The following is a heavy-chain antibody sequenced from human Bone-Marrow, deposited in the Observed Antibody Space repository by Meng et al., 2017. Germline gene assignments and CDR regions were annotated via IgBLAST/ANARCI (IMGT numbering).Heavy chain of an antibody. Sequence: QVLLQESGSVLVKPSGTLSPTCAVSGGSISSSNWWSWVRQPPGKGLEWIGKIYHSGITIYNPSLKSRVTMSVDNSKNQFSLKLNSMTAADTAVYYCARDPTGGEDHQRVWGQVTLVTVSS. V-gene: IGHV4-4*02. D-gene: IGHD1-14*01. CDR2: IYHSGIT. J-gene: IGHJ4*02. CDR1: GGSISSSNW. CDR3: ARDPTGGEDHQRV.